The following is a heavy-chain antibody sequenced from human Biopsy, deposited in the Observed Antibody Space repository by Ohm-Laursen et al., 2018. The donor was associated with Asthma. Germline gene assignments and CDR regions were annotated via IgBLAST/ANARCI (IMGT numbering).Heavy chain of an antibody. CDR3: AGFCCGGNYPDH. CDR2: SHYSGST. CDR1: GVSIRCYY. Sequence: TLSLTCTVSGVSIRCYYWTWIRQPPGKGLEWIGNSHYSGSTYANPSLKSRVNISVDTSKKQISLRLSSVTAADTAVYYCAGFCCGGNYPDHWGQGTLVTVSS. V-gene: IGHV4-59*01. D-gene: IGHD2-15*01. J-gene: IGHJ4*02.